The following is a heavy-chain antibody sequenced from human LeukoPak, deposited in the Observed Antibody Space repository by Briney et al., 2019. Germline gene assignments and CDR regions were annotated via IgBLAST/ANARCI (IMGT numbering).Heavy chain of an antibody. Sequence: GGSLRLSCAASGFTVSSNYMSWVRQAPGKGLEWVSVIYIGGSTYYADSVKGRFTISRHNSRNTLYLQMNSLRAEDTAVYYCARHIGFDAFDIWGQGTMVTVSS. CDR3: ARHIGFDAFDI. CDR1: GFTVSSNY. J-gene: IGHJ3*02. CDR2: IYIGGST. V-gene: IGHV3-53*04.